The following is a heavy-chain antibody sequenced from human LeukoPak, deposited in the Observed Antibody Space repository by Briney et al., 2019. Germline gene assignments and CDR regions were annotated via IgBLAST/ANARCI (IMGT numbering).Heavy chain of an antibody. CDR2: IYYTGTT. Sequence: SETLSLTCTVSRVSISTYYWNWIRQPPGKGLEWIGYIYYTGTTDYNPSLKSRVTMSVDASKNQFSLKLTSVTTADTAVYYCAREGHYYASGSGAFDIWGQGTAITVSS. J-gene: IGHJ3*02. CDR1: RVSISTYY. CDR3: AREGHYYASGSGAFDI. D-gene: IGHD3-10*01. V-gene: IGHV4-59*01.